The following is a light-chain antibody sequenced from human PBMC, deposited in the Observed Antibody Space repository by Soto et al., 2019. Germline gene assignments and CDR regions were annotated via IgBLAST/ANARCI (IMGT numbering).Light chain of an antibody. Sequence: DIQMTQSPSSLSASVGDRVTITCRASQSISSYLNWYQQKPGKAPKLLIHSASSLQGGVPSRFSGRGSGTDFSLTINSLQPEDFATYSCQLSYSIPTFGQGTKVEIK. CDR3: QLSYSIPT. CDR2: SAS. J-gene: IGKJ1*01. V-gene: IGKV1-39*01. CDR1: QSISSY.